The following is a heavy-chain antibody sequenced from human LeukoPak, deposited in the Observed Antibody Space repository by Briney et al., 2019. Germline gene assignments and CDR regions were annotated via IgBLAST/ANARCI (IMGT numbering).Heavy chain of an antibody. D-gene: IGHD3-3*01. V-gene: IGHV3-23*01. CDR1: GFTFSSYA. J-gene: IGHJ4*02. CDR3: AKDGLKYDFWSGYDY. Sequence: PGGSLRLSCAASGFTFSSYAMSWVRQAPGKGLEWVSAISGSGGSTYYADSVKGRFTISRDNSKNTLYLQMNSLRAEDTAVYYCAKDGLKYDFWSGYDYWGQGTLVTVSS. CDR2: ISGSGGST.